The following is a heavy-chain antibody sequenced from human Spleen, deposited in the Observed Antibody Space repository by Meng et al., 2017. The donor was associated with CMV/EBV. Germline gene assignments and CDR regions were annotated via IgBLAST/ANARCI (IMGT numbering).Heavy chain of an antibody. D-gene: IGHD1-26*01. CDR3: VRDADSGSPAGQDYFDY. Sequence: SMNWVREAPGKGLEWVSSISVGGGDYMFYADSVKGRFAISRDNTKNSLFLQMNDLRAEDTALYYCVRDADSGSPAGQDYFDYWGQGTLVTVSS. CDR1: S. CDR2: ISVGGGDYM. V-gene: IGHV3-21*01. J-gene: IGHJ4*02.